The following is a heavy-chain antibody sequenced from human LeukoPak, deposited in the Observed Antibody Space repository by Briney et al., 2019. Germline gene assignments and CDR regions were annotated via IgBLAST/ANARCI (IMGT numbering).Heavy chain of an antibody. CDR3: AKEKSYGDYYYYGMDV. CDR1: GFTFSGYA. D-gene: IGHD1-26*01. J-gene: IGHJ6*02. V-gene: IGHV3-23*01. Sequence: PGGSLRLSCAASGFTFSGYAMSWVRQAPGKGLEWVSGISTSGGITYDADSVKGRFTISRDNSKNTLYLQMNSLRAEGTAVYYCAKEKSYGDYYYYGMDVWGQGTTVTVSS. CDR2: ISTSGGIT.